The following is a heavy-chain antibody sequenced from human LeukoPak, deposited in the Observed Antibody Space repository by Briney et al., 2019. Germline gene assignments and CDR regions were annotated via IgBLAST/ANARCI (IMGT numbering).Heavy chain of an antibody. Sequence: GGSLRLSCAASGFTFSSYSVNWVRQAPGKGLEWVSSISSSSSYIYYADSVKGRFTISRDNAKNSLYLQMNSLRAEDTAVYYCARIQMATIKDYYYYGMDVWGQGTTVTVSS. CDR2: ISSSSSYI. CDR3: ARIQMATIKDYYYYGMDV. CDR1: GFTFSSYS. V-gene: IGHV3-21*01. J-gene: IGHJ6*02. D-gene: IGHD5-24*01.